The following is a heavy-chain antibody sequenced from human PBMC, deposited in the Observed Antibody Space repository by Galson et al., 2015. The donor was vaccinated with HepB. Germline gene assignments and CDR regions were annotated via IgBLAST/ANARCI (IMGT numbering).Heavy chain of an antibody. J-gene: IGHJ5*02. CDR1: GGTLNTYT. D-gene: IGHD1-20*01. CDR3: ARPTYNYNDAYWFDL. CDR2: ILPMFGTI. V-gene: IGHV1-69*13. Sequence: SVKVSCKASGGTLNTYTINWVRQAPGHGLEWVGGILPMFGTIFYAQEFQGRVTITADESTGTAYMELNGLKSGDTAVYFCARPTYNYNDAYWFDLWGQGTLVTVSS.